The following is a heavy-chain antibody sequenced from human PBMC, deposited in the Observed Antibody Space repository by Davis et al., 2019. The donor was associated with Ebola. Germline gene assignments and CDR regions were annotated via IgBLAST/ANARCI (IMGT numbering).Heavy chain of an antibody. CDR2: INTNTGNP. V-gene: IGHV7-4-1*02. J-gene: IGHJ6*04. CDR1: GYTFTSYA. CDR3: ARDLGLGYCSGGSCYKYYYYGMDV. Sequence: ASVKVSCKASGYTFTSYAMNWVRQAPGQGLEWMGWINTNTGNPTYAQGFTGRFVFSLDTSVSTAYLQISSLKAEDTAVYYCARDLGLGYCSGGSCYKYYYYGMDVWGKGTTVTVSS. D-gene: IGHD2-15*01.